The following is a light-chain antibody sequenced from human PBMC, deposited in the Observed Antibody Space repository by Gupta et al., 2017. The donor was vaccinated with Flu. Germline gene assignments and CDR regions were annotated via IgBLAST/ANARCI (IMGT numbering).Light chain of an antibody. CDR2: KDT. J-gene: IGLJ3*02. Sequence: SYELTQPPSVSVSPGQTARITCSGDALPKQYAYWYQQKPGQAPVLVIYKDTERPSGIPERFSGSSSGTAVTLTISGVQAEDEPDYYCQSADSSGTCWVFGGGTNLTVL. V-gene: IGLV3-25*02. CDR3: QSADSSGTCWV. CDR1: ALPKQY.